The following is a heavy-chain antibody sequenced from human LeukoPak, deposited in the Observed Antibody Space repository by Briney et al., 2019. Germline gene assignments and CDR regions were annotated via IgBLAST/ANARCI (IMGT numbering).Heavy chain of an antibody. J-gene: IGHJ4*02. Sequence: GASVKVSCKASGCTFTGYCISWVRQAPGRGLEWMGWINANNGSTNYAQNVRGRVTMTTDTSTSTAYMELRSLRSDATAVYYCARDNPTVAGVPSTLWGQGTLVTVSS. CDR2: INANNGST. D-gene: IGHD6-13*01. V-gene: IGHV1-18*01. CDR3: ARDNPTVAGVPSTL. CDR1: GCTFTGYC.